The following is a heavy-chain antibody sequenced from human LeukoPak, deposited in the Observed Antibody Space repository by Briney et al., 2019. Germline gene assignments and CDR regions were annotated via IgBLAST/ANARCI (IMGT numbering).Heavy chain of an antibody. D-gene: IGHD2-15*01. CDR2: MNPNSGNT. V-gene: IGHV1-8*01. Sequence: ASVKVSCKASGYTFTSYDINWVRQATGQGLEWMGWMNPNSGNTGYAQKFQGRVTMTRDTSISTAYMELSSLRSEDTAVYYCASGYCSGGSCLGYWGQGTLVTVSS. CDR1: GYTFTSYD. CDR3: ASGYCSGGSCLGY. J-gene: IGHJ4*02.